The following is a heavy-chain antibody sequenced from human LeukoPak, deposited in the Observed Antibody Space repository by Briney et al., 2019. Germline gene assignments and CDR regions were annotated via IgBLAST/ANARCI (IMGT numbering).Heavy chain of an antibody. CDR2: ISSSGSNI. V-gene: IGHV3-21*01. J-gene: IGHJ4*02. CDR3: ATRVTTFLQ. CDR1: NFTFSSYT. Sequence: GGSLRLSCVGSNFTFSSYTLNWVRQAPGEGLEWLSSISSSGSNIYYADSVKGRFTISRDNAKTSLFLQMNSLRAEDSAVYYCATRVTTFLQWGQGTLVTVSS. D-gene: IGHD4-17*01.